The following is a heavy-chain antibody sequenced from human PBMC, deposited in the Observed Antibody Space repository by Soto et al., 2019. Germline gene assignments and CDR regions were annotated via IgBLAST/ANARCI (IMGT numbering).Heavy chain of an antibody. CDR1: GGSISSGGYY. CDR2: IYYSGST. Sequence: SETLSLTCTVSGGSISSGGYYWSWIRQHPGKGLEWIGYIYYSGSTYYNPSLKSRVTISVDTSKNQFSLKLSSVTAADTAVYYCARGHSSGYYPHAFDYWGQGTLVTVSS. D-gene: IGHD3-22*01. V-gene: IGHV4-31*03. J-gene: IGHJ4*02. CDR3: ARGHSSGYYPHAFDY.